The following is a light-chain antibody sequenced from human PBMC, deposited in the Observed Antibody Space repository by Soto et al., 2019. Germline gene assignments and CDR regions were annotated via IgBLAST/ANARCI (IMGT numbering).Light chain of an antibody. CDR3: QQSYSTPPT. Sequence: IQMTQSPSSLSASVGDRLSITCRASQVITNDLGWYQQKPGKAPKLLIYAASSLQSGVPSRFSGSGSGTDFTLTISSLQPEDFATYYCQQSYSTPPTFGQGTKLEIK. V-gene: IGKV1-39*01. CDR1: QVITND. CDR2: AAS. J-gene: IGKJ2*01.